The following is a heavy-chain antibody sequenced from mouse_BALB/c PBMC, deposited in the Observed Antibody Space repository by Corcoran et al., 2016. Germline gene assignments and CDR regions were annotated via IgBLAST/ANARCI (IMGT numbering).Heavy chain of an antibody. CDR2: ISYDGSN. CDR1: GYSITSGYY. D-gene: IGHD2-2*01. Sequence: DVQLQESGPGLVKPSQSLSLTCSVTGYSITSGYYWNWIRLFPGNKMEWMGYISYDGSNNYNPSLKNRISITRDTSKNQFFLKLNSVTTEDTATYYCARVSGGYDAWFAYWGQGTLVTVSA. V-gene: IGHV3-6*02. J-gene: IGHJ3*01. CDR3: ARVSGGYDAWFAY.